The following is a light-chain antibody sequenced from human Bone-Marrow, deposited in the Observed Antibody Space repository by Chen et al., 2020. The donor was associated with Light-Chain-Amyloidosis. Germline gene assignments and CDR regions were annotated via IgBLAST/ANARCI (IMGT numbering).Light chain of an antibody. V-gene: IGKV3-15*01. J-gene: IGKJ2*01. CDR2: GAS. Sequence: EIVMTQSPATLSVSPGERATLSCRASQSVSSNLAWYQQKPGQAPRLLIYGASTRATGIPARISGSGSGTEFTLTISSLQSEDSAVYYCQQYDNWPPYPFGQGTKLEIK. CDR1: QSVSSN. CDR3: QQYDNWPPYP.